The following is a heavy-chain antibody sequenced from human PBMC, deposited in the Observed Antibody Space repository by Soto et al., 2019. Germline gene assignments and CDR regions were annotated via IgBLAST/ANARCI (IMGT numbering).Heavy chain of an antibody. CDR3: AKDKVYSNYEYYFDY. Sequence: GGSLRLSCAASRFTFENYAMHWVRQAPGKGLEWVSGISWHSGNIGYADSVRGRFTISRDNAKNSLYLQMNSLRPEDTALYYCAKDKVYSNYEYYFDYWGQGTLVTVSS. CDR1: RFTFENYA. V-gene: IGHV3-9*01. CDR2: ISWHSGNI. J-gene: IGHJ4*02. D-gene: IGHD4-4*01.